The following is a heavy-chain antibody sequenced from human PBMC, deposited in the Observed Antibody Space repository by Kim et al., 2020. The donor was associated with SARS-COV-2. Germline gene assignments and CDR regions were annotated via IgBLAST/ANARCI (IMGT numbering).Heavy chain of an antibody. J-gene: IGHJ5*02. CDR1: GFNFGIYA. Sequence: GGSLRLSCAASGFNFGIYAMSWVRQAPGKGLEWVSIIGGSAGPYIDYTDSVKGRFTISRDDSRNTLYLQMNSLRTEDTAVYYCARQPGTARFGTANFDPWGQGPLVTVSS. CDR2: IGGSAGPYI. CDR3: ARQPGTARFGTANFDP. V-gene: IGHV3-23*01. D-gene: IGHD1-1*01.